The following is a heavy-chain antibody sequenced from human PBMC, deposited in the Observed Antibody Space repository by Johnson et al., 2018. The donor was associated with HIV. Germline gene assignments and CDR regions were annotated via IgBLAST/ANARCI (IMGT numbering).Heavy chain of an antibody. CDR3: ARDLAAAGIFRGLSAFDI. Sequence: EVPLVESGGELVQPGGSLRLSCVASGFSFSSFAMHWVRQAPGKGLEWVGRTRNKANSYTTEYAASVKGRFTISRDDSKNSLYLQMNSLRAEDTAVYYCARDLAAAGIFRGLSAFDIWGQGTLVTVSS. CDR2: TRNKANSYTT. CDR1: GFSFSSFA. D-gene: IGHD6-13*01. V-gene: IGHV3-72*01. J-gene: IGHJ3*02.